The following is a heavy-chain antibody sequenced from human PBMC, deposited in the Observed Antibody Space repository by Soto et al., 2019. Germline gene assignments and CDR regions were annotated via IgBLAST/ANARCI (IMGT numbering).Heavy chain of an antibody. V-gene: IGHV3-74*01. CDR1: GFTFSSYW. CDR2: IDTDGSST. CDR3: VRDDIGVGMDY. D-gene: IGHD1-26*01. Sequence: EVQLVESGGGLVQPGGSLRLSCAASGFTFSSYWMHWVRQAPGKGLVWVSHIDTDGSSTSYADSVKGRFTISRDNAKNKLYLQMNRLGGEDMAVYYCVRDDIGVGMDYLGLGTLVHVSS. J-gene: IGHJ4*02.